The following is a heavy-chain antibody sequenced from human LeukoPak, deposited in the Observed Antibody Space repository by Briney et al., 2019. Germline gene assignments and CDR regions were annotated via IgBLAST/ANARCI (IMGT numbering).Heavy chain of an antibody. CDR3: ARANMVRGVGLFFDRNWFDP. CDR1: GYTFTSYY. D-gene: IGHD3-10*01. V-gene: IGHV1-2*02. Sequence: ASVKVSCKASGYTFTSYYMHWVRQAPGQGLEWMGIINPSGGSTNYAQKFQGRVTMTRDTSISTAYMELSGLRSDDTAVYYCARANMVRGVGLFFDRNWFDPWGQGTLVTVSS. CDR2: INPSGGST. J-gene: IGHJ5*02.